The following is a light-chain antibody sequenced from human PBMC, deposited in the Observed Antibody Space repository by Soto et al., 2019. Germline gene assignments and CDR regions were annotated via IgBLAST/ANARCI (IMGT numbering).Light chain of an antibody. CDR2: EVS. CDR3: SSYTSSSTWV. CDR1: SSDVGFYNY. V-gene: IGLV2-14*01. J-gene: IGLJ3*02. Sequence: QSALTQPASVSGSPGQSITISCTGTSSDVGFYNYVSWYQQHPGKAPKLMIYEVSNRPSGVSNRFSGSKSGNTASLTISGLQAEDEADYYCSSYTSSSTWVFGGGTKLTVL.